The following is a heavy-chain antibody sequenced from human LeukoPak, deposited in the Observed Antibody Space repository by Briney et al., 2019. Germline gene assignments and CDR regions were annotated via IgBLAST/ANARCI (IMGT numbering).Heavy chain of an antibody. CDR2: ISAYNGNR. Sequence: ASVKVSCKASGYTFTSYGISWVRQAPGQGLEWMGWISAYNGNRNYAQKLQGRVTISTDTSTSTGYMELRSLRSDDTAVYYCARGLQETLAWLKALSAFDIWGQGTMVTVSS. J-gene: IGHJ3*02. CDR1: GYTFTSYG. V-gene: IGHV1-18*01. CDR3: ARGLQETLAWLKALSAFDI. D-gene: IGHD5-24*01.